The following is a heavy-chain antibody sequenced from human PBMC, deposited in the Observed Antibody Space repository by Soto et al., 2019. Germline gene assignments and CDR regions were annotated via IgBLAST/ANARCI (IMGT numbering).Heavy chain of an antibody. V-gene: IGHV3-30-3*01. Sequence: QVQLVESGGGVVQPGRSLRLSCAASGFTFSSYAMHWVRQAPGKGLEWVAVISYDGSNKYYADSVKGRFTISRDNSKNTLYLQMNRLRAEDTAVYYCAREEDCSGGSCLPDYWGQGTLVTVSS. CDR1: GFTFSSYA. CDR2: ISYDGSNK. D-gene: IGHD2-15*01. J-gene: IGHJ4*02. CDR3: AREEDCSGGSCLPDY.